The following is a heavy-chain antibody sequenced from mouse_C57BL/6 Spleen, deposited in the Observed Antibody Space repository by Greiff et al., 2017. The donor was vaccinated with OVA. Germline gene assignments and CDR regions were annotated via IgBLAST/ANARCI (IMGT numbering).Heavy chain of an antibody. Sequence: EVQLQQSGPELVKPGASVKISCKASGYTFTDYYMNWVKQSHGQSLEWIGDINPNNGGTSYNQKFKGKATLTVDKSSSTAYMELRSLTSEDSAVYYGARSYEGFAYWGQGTLVTVSA. J-gene: IGHJ3*01. CDR2: INPNNGGT. CDR3: ARSYEGFAY. CDR1: GYTFTDYY. D-gene: IGHD2-3*01. V-gene: IGHV1-26*01.